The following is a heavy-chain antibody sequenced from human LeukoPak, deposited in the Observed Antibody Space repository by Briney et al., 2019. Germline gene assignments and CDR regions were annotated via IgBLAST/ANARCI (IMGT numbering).Heavy chain of an antibody. V-gene: IGHV3-11*04. J-gene: IGHJ4*02. CDR1: GFTFSNYY. CDR2: ISSRSSNK. D-gene: IGHD3-16*01. CDR3: ARVVWGQLTYYFDY. Sequence: PGGSLRLSCAASGFTFSNYYMSWIRQAPGKGLVWVSYISSRSSNKYYADSVKGRFTISRDNAKNSFYLQMNSLRVEDTAVYYCARVVWGQLTYYFDYWGQGTLVTVSS.